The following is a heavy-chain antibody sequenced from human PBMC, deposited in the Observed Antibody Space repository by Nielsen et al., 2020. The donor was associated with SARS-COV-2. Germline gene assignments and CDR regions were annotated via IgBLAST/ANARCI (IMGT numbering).Heavy chain of an antibody. J-gene: IGHJ4*02. D-gene: IGHD3-3*01. CDR1: GFTFNAHA. CDR3: AKDESGSRYDFWSGYYRFDY. V-gene: IGHV3-23*01. CDR2: ISGSGGST. Sequence: GGSLRLSCAASGFTFNAHAMNWVRQAPGKGLEWVSAISGSGGSTYYADSVKGRFTISRDNSKNTLYLQMNSLRAEDTAVYYCAKDESGSRYDFWSGYYRFDYWGQGTLVTVSS.